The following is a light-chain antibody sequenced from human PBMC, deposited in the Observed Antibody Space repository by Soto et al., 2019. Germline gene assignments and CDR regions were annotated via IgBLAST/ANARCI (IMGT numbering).Light chain of an antibody. CDR2: ETS. CDR1: RSVSGN. V-gene: IGKV3-15*01. J-gene: IGKJ1*01. Sequence: EIVMTQSPATLSVAPGERAILSCRASRSVSGNLAWYQLKPGQAPRLLIYETSTRATGVPARFSGSGSGTEFTLTISSLQSEDFAVYDCQQYNDWPPTFGHGTKGEIK. CDR3: QQYNDWPPT.